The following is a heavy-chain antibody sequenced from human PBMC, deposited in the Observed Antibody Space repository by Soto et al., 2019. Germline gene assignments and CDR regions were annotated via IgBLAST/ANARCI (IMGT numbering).Heavy chain of an antibody. CDR1: GFTFRNFG. CDR2: IGYDGSNK. D-gene: IGHD5-12*01. J-gene: IGHJ6*02. Sequence: QVRLVESGGGVVQPGRSLRLSCSASGFTFRNFGFHWVRQAPGKGLEWVALIGYDGSNKYYAESLKGRVSISRDNSKNTLYLEMKSLRFEDTAVYYCARDGDIQGGPPPKNYAMDVWGQGTTVTVSS. CDR3: ARDGDIQGGPPPKNYAMDV. V-gene: IGHV3-33*08.